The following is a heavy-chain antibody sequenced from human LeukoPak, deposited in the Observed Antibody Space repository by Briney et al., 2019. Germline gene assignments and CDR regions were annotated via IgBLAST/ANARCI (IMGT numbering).Heavy chain of an antibody. CDR1: GITVSSNY. D-gene: IGHD3-16*01. CDR3: ARVDFGGTYAMDV. Sequence: PGGSLRLSCAATGITVSSNYMNWVRQAPGKGLEWVSVIYSGGSTYYGNSVKGRFTISRDNSKNKLYLQMNSLRAEDTAVYYCARVDFGGTYAMDVWGQGTTVTVSS. CDR2: IYSGGST. V-gene: IGHV3-53*01. J-gene: IGHJ6*02.